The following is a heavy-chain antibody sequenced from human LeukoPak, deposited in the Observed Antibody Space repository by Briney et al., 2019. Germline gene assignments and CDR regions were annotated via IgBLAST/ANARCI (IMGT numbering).Heavy chain of an antibody. J-gene: IGHJ6*03. CDR3: ARDSEYYYMDV. V-gene: IGHV3-21*01. Sequence: PGGSLRLSCAASGFTFSSYSMNWVRQAPGKGLEWVSSISASSNYIYYADSVKGRFTISRDNAKKSLHLRMNSLRAEDTAVYYCARDSEYYYMDVWGKGTTVTISS. D-gene: IGHD3-10*01. CDR2: ISASSNYI. CDR1: GFTFSSYS.